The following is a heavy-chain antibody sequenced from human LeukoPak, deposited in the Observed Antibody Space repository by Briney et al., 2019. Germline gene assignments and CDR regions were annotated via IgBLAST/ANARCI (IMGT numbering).Heavy chain of an antibody. CDR2: IIPILGIA. CDR1: GGTFSSYA. V-gene: IGHV1-69*04. D-gene: IGHD6-19*01. CDR3: ASEEGGQWLVIEAFDI. Sequence: SVKVSCKASGGTFSSYAISWVRQAPGQGLEWMGRIIPILGIANYAQKFQGRVTITADKPTSTAYMELSSLRSEDTAVYYCASEEGGQWLVIEAFDIWGQGTMVTVSS. J-gene: IGHJ3*02.